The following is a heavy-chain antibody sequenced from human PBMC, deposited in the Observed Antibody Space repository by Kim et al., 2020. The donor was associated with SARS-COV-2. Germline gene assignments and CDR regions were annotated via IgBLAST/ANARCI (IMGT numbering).Heavy chain of an antibody. CDR1: GFTFSSYA. Sequence: GGSLRLSCAASGFTFSSYAMSWVRQAPGKGLEWVSVISGSGGSTYYADSVKGRCNISRDNSKKTLYLQMNSLRAEDTAVEYCGTDKGGIIAAGENFDYWG. D-gene: IGHD6-13*01. V-gene: IGHV3-23*01. J-gene: IGHJ4*01. CDR3: GTDKGGIIAAGENFDY. CDR2: ISGSGGST.